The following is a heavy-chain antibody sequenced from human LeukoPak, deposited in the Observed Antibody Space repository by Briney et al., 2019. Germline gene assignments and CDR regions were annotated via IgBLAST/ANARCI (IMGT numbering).Heavy chain of an antibody. CDR3: ASEGEICSSTSCYTDY. D-gene: IGHD2-2*02. CDR2: IKQDGSEK. Sequence: GGSLRLSCAASGFTFSSYWMSWVRQAPGKGLEWVANIKQDGSEKYYVDSVKGRFTISRDNAKNSLYLQMNSLRAEDTAVYYCASEGEICSSTSCYTDYWGQGTLVTVSS. CDR1: GFTFSSYW. J-gene: IGHJ4*02. V-gene: IGHV3-7*01.